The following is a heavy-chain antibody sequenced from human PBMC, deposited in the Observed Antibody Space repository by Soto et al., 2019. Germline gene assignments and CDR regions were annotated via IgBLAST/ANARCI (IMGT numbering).Heavy chain of an antibody. CDR2: IYYSGST. J-gene: IGHJ5*02. V-gene: IGHV4-59*01. Sequence: QVQLQESGPGLVKPSETLSLTCTVSGGSINNYYWSWIRQPPGKGLECIGYIYYSGSTNYNPSLKSRVTISLDTSNNQFSRKLSSVTAADTAVYFCARLTPRIPAAAGWFDPWGQGTLVTVSS. D-gene: IGHD2-2*01. CDR3: ARLTPRIPAAAGWFDP. CDR1: GGSINNYY.